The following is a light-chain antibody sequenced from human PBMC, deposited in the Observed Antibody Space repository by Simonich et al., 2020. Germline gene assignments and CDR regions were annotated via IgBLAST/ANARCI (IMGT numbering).Light chain of an antibody. CDR1: SSDVVGYNY. J-gene: IGLJ3*02. CDR3: SSYTSSSTWV. V-gene: IGLV2-14*01. Sequence: QSALTQPASVSGSPGQSITISCTGTSSDVVGYNYVSWYQQHPCKAPKLMIYDVSKLPSGVSNRFSGSTSGNAASLTISGLQAEDEADYYCSSYTSSSTWVFGGGTKLTVL. CDR2: DVS.